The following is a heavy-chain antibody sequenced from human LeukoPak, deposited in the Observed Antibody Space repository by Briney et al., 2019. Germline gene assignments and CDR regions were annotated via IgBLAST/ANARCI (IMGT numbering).Heavy chain of an antibody. CDR1: GGSISSGDYY. CDR3: ARANTAMVGGYYYYYGMDV. V-gene: IGHV4-30-4*01. CDR2: IYYSGST. J-gene: IGHJ6*02. Sequence: PSQTLSLTCTVSGGSISSGDYYWSWIRQPPGKGLEWIGYIYYSGSTYYNPSLKSRVTISVDTSKNQFSLKLSSVTAADTAVYYCARANTAMVGGYYYYYGMDVWGQGTTVTVSS. D-gene: IGHD5-18*01.